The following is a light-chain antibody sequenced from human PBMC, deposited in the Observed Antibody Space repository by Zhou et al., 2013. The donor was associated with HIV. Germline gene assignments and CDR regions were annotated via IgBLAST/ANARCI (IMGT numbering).Light chain of an antibody. CDR1: QSLVYNDGNTY. Sequence: VVMTQSPLSLSVPLGQPASMSCASSQSLVYNDGNTYLNWYHQRPGQSPRRLMFKVSNRDSGVPERFSAGGSGSNFTLQIARVESEDVGIYYCIQTTHWPLFTFGPGTKVEIK. V-gene: IGKV2-30*01. J-gene: IGKJ3*01. CDR3: IQTTHWPLFT. CDR2: KVS.